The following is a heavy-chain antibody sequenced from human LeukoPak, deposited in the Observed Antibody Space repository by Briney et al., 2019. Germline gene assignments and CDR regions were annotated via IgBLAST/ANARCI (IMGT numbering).Heavy chain of an antibody. J-gene: IGHJ4*02. CDR1: GGTFSSYT. Sequence: AASVKVSCKASGGTFSSYTISWVRQAPGQGLEWMGRIIPILGIANYAQKFQGRVTITADKSTSTAYMELSSLRSGDTAVYYCVRAGVVAARFDYWGQGTLVTVSS. CDR3: VRAGVVAARFDY. V-gene: IGHV1-69*02. D-gene: IGHD2-15*01. CDR2: IIPILGIA.